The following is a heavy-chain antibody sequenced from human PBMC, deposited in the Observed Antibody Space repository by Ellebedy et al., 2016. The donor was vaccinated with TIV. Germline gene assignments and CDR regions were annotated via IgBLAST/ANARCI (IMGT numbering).Heavy chain of an antibody. D-gene: IGHD5-12*01. V-gene: IGHV1-2*02. CDR1: GYTFTGYY. CDR3: ARDAPQSILYIVATTSEPFDY. J-gene: IGHJ4*02. CDR2: INPNSGGT. Sequence: ASVKVSXKASGYTFTGYYMHWVRQAPGQGLEWMGWINPNSGGTNYAQKFQGRVTMTTDTSTSTAYMELRSLRSDDTAVYYCARDAPQSILYIVATTSEPFDYWGQGTLVTVSS.